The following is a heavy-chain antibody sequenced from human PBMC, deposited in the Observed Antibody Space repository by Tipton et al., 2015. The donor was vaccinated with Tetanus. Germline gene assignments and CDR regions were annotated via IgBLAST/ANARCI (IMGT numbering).Heavy chain of an antibody. CDR3: ARGKWWLDP. Sequence: SLRLSCAASGFTFSSFWMTWVRQAPGKGLEWVANINQDGSEKNYVDSVKGRFTISRDNAKNSLHLQMNTLRAEDTALYYCARGKWWLDPWGQGTLITVSS. CDR2: INQDGSEK. J-gene: IGHJ5*02. V-gene: IGHV3-7*04. CDR1: GFTFSSFW. D-gene: IGHD2-8*01.